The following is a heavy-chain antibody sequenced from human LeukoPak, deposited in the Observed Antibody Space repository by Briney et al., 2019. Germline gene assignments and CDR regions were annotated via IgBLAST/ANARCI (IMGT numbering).Heavy chain of an antibody. V-gene: IGHV3-30-3*01. CDR1: GFTFSSYA. Sequence: PGGSLRLSCAASGFTFSSYAMHWVRQAPGKGLEWVAVISYDGSNKYYADSVKGRFTISRDNSKNTLYLQMNSLRAEDTAVYYCAKDLAVESDYGMDVWGQGTTVTVSS. CDR3: AKDLAVESDYGMDV. CDR2: ISYDGSNK. J-gene: IGHJ6*02. D-gene: IGHD2-2*01.